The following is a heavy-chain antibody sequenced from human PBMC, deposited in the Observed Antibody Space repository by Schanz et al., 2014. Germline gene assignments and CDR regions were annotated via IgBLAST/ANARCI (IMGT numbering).Heavy chain of an antibody. CDR1: GYTFISYF. Sequence: QVQLVQSGAEVKKPGASVKVSCKASGYTFISYFIHWVRQAPGQGLEWMGIINPTGGSTSYAQRFPGRVTGTRDTSRSTFYMELSSLRSEDTAVYYCARAAYGGYTSTPLRYWGQGTLVTVSS. J-gene: IGHJ4*02. CDR2: INPTGGST. CDR3: ARAAYGGYTSTPLRY. D-gene: IGHD5-12*01. V-gene: IGHV1-46*01.